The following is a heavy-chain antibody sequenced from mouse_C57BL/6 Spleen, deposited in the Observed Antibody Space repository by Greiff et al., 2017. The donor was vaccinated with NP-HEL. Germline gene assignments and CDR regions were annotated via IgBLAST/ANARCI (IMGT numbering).Heavy chain of an antibody. J-gene: IGHJ3*01. CDR2: ISDGGSYT. V-gene: IGHV5-4*01. CDR1: GFTFSSYA. CDR3: ARDYDYGFAY. Sequence: EVKLMESGGGLVKPGGSLKLSCAASGFTFSSYAMSWVRQTPEKRLEWVATISDGGSYTYYPDNVKGRFTISRDNAKNNLYLQMSHLKSEDTAMYYWARDYDYGFAYWGQGTLVTVSA. D-gene: IGHD2-12*01.